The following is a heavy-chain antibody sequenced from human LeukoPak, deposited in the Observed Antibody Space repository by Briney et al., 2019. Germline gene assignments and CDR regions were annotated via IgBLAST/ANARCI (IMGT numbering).Heavy chain of an antibody. Sequence: SQTLSLTCAVSGGSISSGGYSWSWIRQPPGKGLEWIGYIYHSGSTYYNPSLKSRVTISVDRSKNQFSLKLSSVTAADTAVYYCARGVLLWFGELESFDYWGQGTLVIVSS. CDR1: GGSISSGGYS. V-gene: IGHV4-30-2*01. J-gene: IGHJ4*02. CDR2: IYHSGST. CDR3: ARGVLLWFGELESFDY. D-gene: IGHD3-10*01.